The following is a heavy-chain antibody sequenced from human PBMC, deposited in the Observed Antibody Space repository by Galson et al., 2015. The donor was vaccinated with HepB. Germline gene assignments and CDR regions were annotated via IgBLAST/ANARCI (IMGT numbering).Heavy chain of an antibody. J-gene: IGHJ4*02. CDR1: GYTFTGYY. CDR2: INPNSGGT. CDR3: ARDHERLDIAAAGTGDY. Sequence: SVKVSCKASGYTFTGYYMHWVRQAPGQGLEWMGWINPNSGGTNYAQKFQGWVTMTRDTSISTAYMELSRLRSDDTAVYYCARDHERLDIAAAGTGDYWGQGTLVTVSS. V-gene: IGHV1-2*04. D-gene: IGHD6-13*01.